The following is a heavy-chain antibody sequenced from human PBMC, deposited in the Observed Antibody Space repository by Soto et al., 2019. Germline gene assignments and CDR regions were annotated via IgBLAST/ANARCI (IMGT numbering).Heavy chain of an antibody. D-gene: IGHD3-16*01. CDR2: ISYDGSNK. J-gene: IGHJ5*02. CDR1: GFTFSSYG. V-gene: IGHV3-30*18. Sequence: QVQLVESGGGVVQPGRSLRLSCAASGFTFSSYGMHWVRQAPGKGLEWVAVISYDGSNKYYADSVKGRLAISRDNSKNTLYLQTNSLVAADTSAYYCAQMGPGWFDPWGQGTLVTVSS. CDR3: AQMGPGWFDP.